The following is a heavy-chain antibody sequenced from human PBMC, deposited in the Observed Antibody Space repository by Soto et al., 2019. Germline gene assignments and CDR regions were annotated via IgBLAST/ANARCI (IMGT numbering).Heavy chain of an antibody. J-gene: IGHJ4*02. CDR2: IYYSGST. CDR1: GGSISSGGYY. CDR3: ARAQSMDTAMVMPPYYFDY. V-gene: IGHV4-31*03. Sequence: QVQLQESGPGLVKPSQTLSLTCTVSGGSISSGGYYWSWIRQHPGKGLEWIGYIYYSGSTYYNPSLKSRVTISVDTSKNQFSLKLSSVTAADTAVYYCARAQSMDTAMVMPPYYFDYWGQGTLVTVSS. D-gene: IGHD5-18*01.